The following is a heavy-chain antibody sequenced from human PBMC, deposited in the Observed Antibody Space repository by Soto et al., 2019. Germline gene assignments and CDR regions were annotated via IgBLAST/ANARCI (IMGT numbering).Heavy chain of an antibody. CDR1: GGSFSGYY. CDR3: ATGGGIAAAGTSRYYFDY. Sequence: PSETLSLTCAVYGGSFSGYYWSWIRQPPGKGLEWIGEINHSGSTNYNPSLKSRVTISVDTSKNQFSLKLSSVTAADTAVYYCATGGGIAAAGTSRYYFDYWGQGTLVTVSS. CDR2: INHSGST. J-gene: IGHJ4*02. D-gene: IGHD6-13*01. V-gene: IGHV4-34*01.